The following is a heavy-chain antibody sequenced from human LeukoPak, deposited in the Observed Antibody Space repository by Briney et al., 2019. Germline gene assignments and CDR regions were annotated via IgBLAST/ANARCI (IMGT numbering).Heavy chain of an antibody. Sequence: GGSLRLSCAVSGFPFSIYEMNWVRQAPGKGLEWVTNIRSSGTTIYYADSVKGRFSISRDNSKSSLYLQMNSLRVEDTAVYYCAVLAVASDFDCWGQGALVTVAS. J-gene: IGHJ4*02. CDR2: IRSSGTTI. CDR1: GFPFSIYE. D-gene: IGHD6-19*01. V-gene: IGHV3-48*03. CDR3: AVLAVASDFDC.